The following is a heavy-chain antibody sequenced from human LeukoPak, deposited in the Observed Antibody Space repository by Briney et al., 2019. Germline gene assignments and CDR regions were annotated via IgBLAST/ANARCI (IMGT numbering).Heavy chain of an antibody. CDR2: ISYDGSNK. Sequence: GRSLRLSCAASGFTFSSYAMHWVRQAPGKGLEWVAVISYDGSNKYYADPVKGRFTISRDNSKNTLYLQMNSLRAEDTAVYYCARDSGSYSLNYWGQGTLVTVSS. CDR1: GFTFSSYA. D-gene: IGHD1-26*01. CDR3: ARDSGSYSLNY. V-gene: IGHV3-30-3*01. J-gene: IGHJ4*02.